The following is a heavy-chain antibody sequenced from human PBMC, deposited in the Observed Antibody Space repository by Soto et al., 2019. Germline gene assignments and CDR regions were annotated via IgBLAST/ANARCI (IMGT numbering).Heavy chain of an antibody. D-gene: IGHD1-1*01. CDR1: GFTFRSYG. CDR2: IWYDGSNQ. V-gene: IGHV3-33*06. Sequence: QVQLVESGGDVVQPGRSLRLSCAASGFTFRSYGMHWVRQAPGKGLEWVAIIWYDGSNQKYADSVKGRFTISRDNSANTLYLQMDSLRAEDTAVYYCAKDQGTPGTGVFGGWFDRWGQGTLVIVSP. CDR3: AKDQGTPGTGVFGGWFDR. J-gene: IGHJ5*02.